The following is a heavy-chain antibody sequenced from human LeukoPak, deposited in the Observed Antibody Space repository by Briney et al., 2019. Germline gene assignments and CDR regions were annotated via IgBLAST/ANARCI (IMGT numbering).Heavy chain of an antibody. CDR1: GGTFSSYA. J-gene: IGHJ5*02. Sequence: ASVKVSCKASGGTFSSYAISWVRQAPGQGLEWMGGIIPIFGTANYVQKFQGRVTITADKSTSTAYMELSSLRSEDTAVYYCARVVVAAIGSWFDPWGQGTLVTVSS. V-gene: IGHV1-69*06. D-gene: IGHD2-15*01. CDR2: IIPIFGTA. CDR3: ARVVVAAIGSWFDP.